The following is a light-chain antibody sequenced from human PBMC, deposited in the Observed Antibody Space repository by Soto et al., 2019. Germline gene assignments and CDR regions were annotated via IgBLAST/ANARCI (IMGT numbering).Light chain of an antibody. CDR1: SSNIGAGYD. J-gene: IGLJ3*02. CDR3: QSYDSSLSALV. Sequence: QSVLTQPPSVSGAPGQGVTISCAGTSSNIGAGYDVHWYQQVPGTAPKLLIYTNSNRPSGVPDRFSGSKSGTSASLAITGLQAVDGADYYCQSYDSSLSALVFGGGTKLTVL. CDR2: TNS. V-gene: IGLV1-40*01.